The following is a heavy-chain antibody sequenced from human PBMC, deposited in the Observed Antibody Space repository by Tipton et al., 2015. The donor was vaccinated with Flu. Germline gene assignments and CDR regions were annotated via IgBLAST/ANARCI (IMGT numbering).Heavy chain of an antibody. Sequence: SLRLFCAASGFTFSLYDIHWVRQVTGKSLEWVSAIGSAGDTHYSDSVKGRFTITRDNLKNSLYLQMSSLRVGDTAVYYCARGPLPDSNWYNGMDVWGQGTTVTVSS. CDR3: ARGPLPDSNWYNGMDV. J-gene: IGHJ6*02. CDR2: IGSAGDT. CDR1: GFTFSLYD. V-gene: IGHV3-13*01. D-gene: IGHD6-13*01.